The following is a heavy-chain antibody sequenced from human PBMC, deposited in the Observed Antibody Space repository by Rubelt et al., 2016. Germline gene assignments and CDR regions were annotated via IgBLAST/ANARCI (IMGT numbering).Heavy chain of an antibody. Sequence: QVQLVQSGAEVKKPGSSVKVSCKASGGTFSSYAISWVRQAPGQGLEWMGRIIPILGIANYARKFQGGVRITAAKSTGTAYMERSSLRSEDTAVYYCASSSGYRRYFDYWGQGTLVTVSS. CDR1: GGTFSSYA. D-gene: IGHD3-22*01. V-gene: IGHV1-69*04. CDR3: ASSSGYRRYFDY. J-gene: IGHJ4*02. CDR2: IIPILGIA.